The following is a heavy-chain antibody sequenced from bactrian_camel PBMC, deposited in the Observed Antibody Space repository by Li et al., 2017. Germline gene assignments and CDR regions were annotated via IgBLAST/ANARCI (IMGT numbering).Heavy chain of an antibody. D-gene: IGHD1*01. CDR1: GYTNSGYC. V-gene: IGHV3S26*01. Sequence: QLVESGGGSVQAGGSLRLSCAASGYTNSGYCMGWFRQGPGKEREGVATINSVGGTTYADSVKGRFTNFKDDTKITLWLQMHSLKPEDTAMYYCAADIGRCPGRPLDWVPRLDYWGQGTQVTVS. CDR3: AADIGRCPGRPLDWVPRLDY. CDR2: INSVGGT. J-gene: IGHJ4*01.